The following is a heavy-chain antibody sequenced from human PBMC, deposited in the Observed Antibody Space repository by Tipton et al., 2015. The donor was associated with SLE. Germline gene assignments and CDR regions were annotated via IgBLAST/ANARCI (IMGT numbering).Heavy chain of an antibody. CDR3: VTTLGRSSGYGMDV. D-gene: IGHD6-13*01. Sequence: GLVKPSETLSLTCTVSGGSISSLYWSWIRQPPGKGLEWIGYIYYSGSTNYNPSLKSRITISVDRSKNQFSLNLTSVTAADTGVYYCVTTLGRSSGYGMDVWGQGTTVTVSS. J-gene: IGHJ6*02. CDR2: IYYSGST. CDR1: GGSISSLY. V-gene: IGHV4-59*11.